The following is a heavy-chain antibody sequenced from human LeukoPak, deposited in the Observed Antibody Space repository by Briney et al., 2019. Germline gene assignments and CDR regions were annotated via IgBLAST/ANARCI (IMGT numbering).Heavy chain of an antibody. CDR3: AKSDDSDY. Sequence: GGFLRLSCAASGFTFQNYVMSWVRQAPGKGLEWVSGISGSGSSTYYADSVKGRFTISRDNSKNTLYLQMNSLRAEDTAVYYCAKSDDSDYWGQGTLVTVSS. V-gene: IGHV3-23*01. CDR1: GFTFQNYV. CDR2: ISGSGSST. D-gene: IGHD2-21*01. J-gene: IGHJ4*02.